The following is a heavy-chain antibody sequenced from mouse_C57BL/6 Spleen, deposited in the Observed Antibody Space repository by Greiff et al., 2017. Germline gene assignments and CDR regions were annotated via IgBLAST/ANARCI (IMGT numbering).Heavy chain of an antibody. CDR2: INPNNGGT. V-gene: IGHV1-18*01. Sequence: EVQLQQSGPELVKPGASVKIPCKASGYTFTDYNMDWVKQSHGKSLEWIGDINPNNGGTIYNQKFKGKATLTVDKSSSTAYMELRSLTSEDTAVYYCARRREIYYYGSSPFDYWGQGTTLTVSS. CDR1: GYTFTDYN. CDR3: ARRREIYYYGSSPFDY. D-gene: IGHD1-1*01. J-gene: IGHJ2*01.